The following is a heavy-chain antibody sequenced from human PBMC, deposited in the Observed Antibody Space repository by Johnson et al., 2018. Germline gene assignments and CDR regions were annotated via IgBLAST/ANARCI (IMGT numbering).Heavy chain of an antibody. J-gene: IGHJ6*03. CDR3: VKDTAGYYYYMDV. CDR2: ISWNRGHI. Sequence: VQLVESGGGLVQPGRALRLSCAASGFTFDGYAMNWVRQAPGQGLEWVSGISWNRGHIGYADSVKGRFTLSRDNTTNSLYLPMNSLRAEDTALHYCVKDTAGYYYYMDVWGKGTTVTVSS. CDR1: GFTFDGYA. V-gene: IGHV3-9*01.